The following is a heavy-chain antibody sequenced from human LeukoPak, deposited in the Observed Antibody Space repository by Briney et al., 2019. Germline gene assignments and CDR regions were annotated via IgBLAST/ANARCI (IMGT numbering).Heavy chain of an antibody. J-gene: IGHJ2*01. CDR3: AKEGYITMVRGWYFDL. D-gene: IGHD3-10*01. Sequence: PGRSLRLSCAASGFTFDDYAMHWVRQAPGKGLEWVSGISWNSGSIGYADSVKGRFTISRDNAKNSLYLQMNSLRAEDTALYYCAKEGYITMVRGWYFDLWGRGTLVTVSS. V-gene: IGHV3-9*01. CDR2: ISWNSGSI. CDR1: GFTFDDYA.